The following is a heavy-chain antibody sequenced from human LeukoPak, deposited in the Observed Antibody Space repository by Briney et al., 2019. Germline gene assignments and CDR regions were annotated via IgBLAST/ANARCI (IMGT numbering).Heavy chain of an antibody. D-gene: IGHD5-24*01. J-gene: IGHJ4*02. CDR1: GGSISSYY. V-gene: IGHV4-59*12. Sequence: SETLSLTCTVSGGSISSYYWSWIRQPPGKGLEWIGYIYYSGSTYYNPSLKSRVTISVDTSKNQFSLKLSSVTAADTAVYYCARGWLSGAVYYWGQGTLATVAS. CDR3: ARGWLSGAVYY. CDR2: IYYSGST.